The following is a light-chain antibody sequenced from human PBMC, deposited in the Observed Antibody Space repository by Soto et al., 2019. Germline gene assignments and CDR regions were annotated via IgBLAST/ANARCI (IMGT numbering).Light chain of an antibody. V-gene: IGLV2-14*01. CDR3: TSYTSSSTVV. Sequence: QSALTQPASVSGSPGQSITISCTGTSSDIGDYDYVSWYQQHPGKAPKLLISEVNDRPSGISSRFSGSKSGNTASLSISGLQSADEADYYCTSYTSSSTVVFGGGTKLT. CDR1: SSDIGDYDY. J-gene: IGLJ2*01. CDR2: EVN.